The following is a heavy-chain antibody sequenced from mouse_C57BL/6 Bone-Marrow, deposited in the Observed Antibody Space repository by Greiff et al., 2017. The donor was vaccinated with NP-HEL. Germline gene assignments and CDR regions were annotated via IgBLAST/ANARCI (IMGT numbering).Heavy chain of an antibody. Sequence: DVMLVESGGGLVQPGGSMKLSCAASGFTFSDAWMDWVRQSPEKGLEWVAEIRNKANNHATYYAESVKGRFTISRDDSKSSVYLQMNSLRAEDTGIYYCTRLIYYYGSSFAYWGQGTLVTVSA. CDR3: TRLIYYYGSSFAY. V-gene: IGHV6-6*01. CDR1: GFTFSDAW. CDR2: IRNKANNHAT. D-gene: IGHD1-1*01. J-gene: IGHJ3*01.